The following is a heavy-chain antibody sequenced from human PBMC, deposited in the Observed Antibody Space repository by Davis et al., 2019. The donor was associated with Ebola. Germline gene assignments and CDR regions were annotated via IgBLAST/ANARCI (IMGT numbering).Heavy chain of an antibody. J-gene: IGHJ6*02. Sequence: SVKGRFTISSDNAKKSLYLHMSSLRAEDTAVYYCARDKFYYDSSGYGYYYGMDVWGQGTTVTVSS. V-gene: IGHV3-21*01. D-gene: IGHD3-22*01. CDR3: ARDKFYYDSSGYGYYYGMDV.